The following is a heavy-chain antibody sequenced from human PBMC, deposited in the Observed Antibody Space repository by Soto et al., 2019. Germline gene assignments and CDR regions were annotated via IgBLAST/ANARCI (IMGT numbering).Heavy chain of an antibody. Sequence: PLSQTCSVADGSISSYYWSWIRQPPGKGLEWIGYIYYSGSTNYNPSLKSRVTISVDTSKNQFSLKLSSVTAADTAVYYCARRGGSSELDPWGHGTLDTVSS. V-gene: IGHV4-59*01. D-gene: IGHD2-15*01. CDR1: DGSISSYY. J-gene: IGHJ5*02. CDR2: IYYSGST. CDR3: ARRGGSSELDP.